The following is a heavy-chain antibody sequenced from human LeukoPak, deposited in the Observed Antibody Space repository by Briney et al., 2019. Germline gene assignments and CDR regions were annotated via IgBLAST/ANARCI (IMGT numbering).Heavy chain of an antibody. CDR2: INHSGST. CDR3: ARGLIQLWSSYFDY. J-gene: IGHJ4*02. Sequence: SETLSLTCAVSGGSFSGYYWSWIRQPPGKGLEWIGEINHSGSTNYNPSLKSRVTISVDTSKNQFSLKLSSVTAADTAVYYCARGLIQLWSSYFDYWGQGTLVTVSS. D-gene: IGHD5-18*01. CDR1: GGSFSGYY. V-gene: IGHV4-34*01.